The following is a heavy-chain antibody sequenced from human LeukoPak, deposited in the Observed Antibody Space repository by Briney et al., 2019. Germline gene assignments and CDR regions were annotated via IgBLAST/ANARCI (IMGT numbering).Heavy chain of an antibody. Sequence: GGSLRLSCATSGFTFSTSWMHWLRQAPGKGLVWVSRISGDGTTTTYADSVKGRFTISRDNAKNTLFLQMNCPRVDDTAVYYCTRVRSSSWYDYWGQGALVTVSS. J-gene: IGHJ4*02. CDR1: GFTFSTSW. V-gene: IGHV3-74*01. CDR3: TRVRSSSWYDY. CDR2: ISGDGTTT. D-gene: IGHD6-13*01.